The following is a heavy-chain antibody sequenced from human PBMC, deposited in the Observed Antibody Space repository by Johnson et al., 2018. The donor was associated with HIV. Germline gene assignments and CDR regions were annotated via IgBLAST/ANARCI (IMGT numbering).Heavy chain of an antibody. CDR2: ISSSGSNI. CDR1: GFTFSSYW. Sequence: VQLVESGGGVVQPGRSLRLSCAASGFTFSSYWMSWVRQAPGQGLEWVSYISSSGSNIYKADSVKGRFTISRDNAKNSLFLQMNSLRAEDTAVYYCARVGANFDAFDIWGQGTMVTVSS. CDR3: ARVGANFDAFDI. V-gene: IGHV3-48*04. D-gene: IGHD4/OR15-4a*01. J-gene: IGHJ3*02.